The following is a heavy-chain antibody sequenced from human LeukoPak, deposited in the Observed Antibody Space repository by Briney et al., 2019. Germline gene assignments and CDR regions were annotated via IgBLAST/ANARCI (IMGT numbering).Heavy chain of an antibody. CDR1: GFTFSGYN. D-gene: IGHD5-12*01. Sequence: PGGSLRLSCAASGFTFSGYNMNWVRQAPGKGLEWVSSISSSSTYIYYADSVKGRFTIPRDNAKNSLHLQMNSLRAEDTAVYYCAKDLSSHLWTYTYDFWGQGTLVTVSS. J-gene: IGHJ4*02. V-gene: IGHV3-21*01. CDR2: ISSSSTYI. CDR3: AKDLSSHLWTYTYDF.